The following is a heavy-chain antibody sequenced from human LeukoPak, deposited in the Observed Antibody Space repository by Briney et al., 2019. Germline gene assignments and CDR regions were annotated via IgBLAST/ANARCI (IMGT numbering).Heavy chain of an antibody. V-gene: IGHV3-74*01. D-gene: IGHD4-17*01. CDR3: ARVHGDFDY. J-gene: IGHJ4*02. CDR2: ISGDGSST. CDR1: GFTFSNYW. Sequence: PGGSLRLSCAASGFTFSNYWMHWVRQAPGKGLVWVSRISGDGSSTTYADSVKGRFTISRDNAKNTLYLQMNSPSAEDTAVYYCARVHGDFDYWGQGTLVTVSS.